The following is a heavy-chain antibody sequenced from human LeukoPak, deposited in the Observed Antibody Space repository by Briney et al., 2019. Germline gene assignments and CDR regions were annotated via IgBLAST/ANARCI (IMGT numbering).Heavy chain of an antibody. CDR2: ISAYNGNT. CDR1: GYTFTSYG. D-gene: IGHD3-22*01. Sequence: GASVKVSCKASGYTFTSYGISWVRQAPGQGLEWMGWISAYNGNTNYAQKLQGRVTMTTDTSTSTAYMELRSLRSDDTAVYYCARGYYYDSSGYYYFDYWGQEPLVTVSS. V-gene: IGHV1-18*01. CDR3: ARGYYYDSSGYYYFDY. J-gene: IGHJ4*02.